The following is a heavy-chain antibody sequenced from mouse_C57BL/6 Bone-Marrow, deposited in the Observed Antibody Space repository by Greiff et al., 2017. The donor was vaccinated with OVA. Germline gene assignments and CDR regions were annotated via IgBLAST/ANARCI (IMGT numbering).Heavy chain of an antibody. CDR2: ISNGGGST. Sequence: EVHLVESGGGLVQPGGSLKLSCAASGFTFSDYYMYWVRQTPEKRLEWVAYISNGGGSTYYPDTVKGRFTISRDNAKNTLYLQMSRLTSEDTAMYYCARQGYYGSSGYAMDYWGQGTSVTVSS. CDR1: GFTFSDYY. CDR3: ARQGYYGSSGYAMDY. D-gene: IGHD1-1*01. V-gene: IGHV5-12*01. J-gene: IGHJ4*01.